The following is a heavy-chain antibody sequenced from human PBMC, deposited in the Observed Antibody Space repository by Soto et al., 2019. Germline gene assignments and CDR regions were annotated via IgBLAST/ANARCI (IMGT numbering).Heavy chain of an antibody. D-gene: IGHD6-19*01. CDR3: ARDWSSSDWFPHIDY. Sequence: EAQLVESGGGLVQPGGSLRLSCAASGFTLSTYWMHWVRQGPGKGLVWVSHIIGDGSSTTYADSVQGRFTIFRDNAKNTLYLQMNSLRAEDTAVYYCARDWSSSDWFPHIDYWGQGTLVTVSS. CDR1: GFTLSTYW. J-gene: IGHJ4*02. CDR2: IIGDGSST. V-gene: IGHV3-74*01.